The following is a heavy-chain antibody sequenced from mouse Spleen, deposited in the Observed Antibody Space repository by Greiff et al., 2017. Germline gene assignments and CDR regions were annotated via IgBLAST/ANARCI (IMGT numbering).Heavy chain of an antibody. Sequence: QVQLQQSGAELVRPGSSVKLSCKASGYTFTSYWMHWVKQRPIQGLEWIGNIDPSDSETHYNQKFKDKATLTVDKSSSTAYMQLSSLTSEDSAVYYCAREVYSNYGWYFDVWGTGTTVTVSS. CDR1: GYTFTSYW. CDR3: AREVYSNYGWYFDV. J-gene: IGHJ1*03. CDR2: IDPSDSET. V-gene: IGHV1-52*01. D-gene: IGHD2-5*01.